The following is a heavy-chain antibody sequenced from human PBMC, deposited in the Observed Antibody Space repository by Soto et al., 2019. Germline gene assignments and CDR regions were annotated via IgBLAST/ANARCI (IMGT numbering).Heavy chain of an antibody. CDR1: GFPFGNYA. J-gene: IGHJ4*02. Sequence: GGSLRRSCAASGFPFGNYAMSWVRQAPVKGLDWISGISGGGHGTNYADSVKIRFTRSRDNSRNTLYLQMNSLRVEDTAVYYCANDPRPQLGFWGQGTLVTVSS. CDR2: ISGGGHGT. V-gene: IGHV3-23*01. CDR3: ANDPRPQLGF. D-gene: IGHD1-1*01.